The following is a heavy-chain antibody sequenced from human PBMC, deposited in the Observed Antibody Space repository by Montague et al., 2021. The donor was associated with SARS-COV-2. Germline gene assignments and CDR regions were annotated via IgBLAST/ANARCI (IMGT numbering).Heavy chain of an antibody. J-gene: IGHJ6*02. CDR3: ARGINSAGSYYYHLDV. D-gene: IGHD2-21*01. Sequence: SETLSLTCNVAGGSMSGYNWSWIRQPPGKGLQWIGSMYNSENTSYNPSLKSRVTISVDTSKKQFSLRLSSVTAADTAVYFCARGINSAGSYYYHLDVCGQGTTVTVSS. CDR2: MYNSENT. CDR1: GGSMSGYN. V-gene: IGHV4-59*01.